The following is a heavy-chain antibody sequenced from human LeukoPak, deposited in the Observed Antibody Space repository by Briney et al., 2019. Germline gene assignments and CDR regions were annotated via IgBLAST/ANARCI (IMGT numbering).Heavy chain of an antibody. V-gene: IGHV3-23*01. J-gene: IGHJ4*02. CDR1: GFTFSSYA. Sequence: PGGSLRLSCEASGFTFSSYAMSWVRQAPGKGLEWISTFSGGGGSTFYAESVEGRFTISRDNSKNTLYLQMNSLRAEDTAVYYCARTSGLPYWGQGTLVTVSS. CDR2: FSGGGGST. D-gene: IGHD1-26*01. CDR3: ARTSGLPY.